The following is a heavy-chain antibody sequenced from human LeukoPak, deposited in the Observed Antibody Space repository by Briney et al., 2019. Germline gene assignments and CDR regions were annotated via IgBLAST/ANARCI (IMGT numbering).Heavy chain of an antibody. CDR1: GFTFSSYE. D-gene: IGHD3-10*01. CDR3: ARVTLGGGYYYYMDV. V-gene: IGHV3-48*03. J-gene: IGHJ6*03. Sequence: SGGSLRLSCAASGFTFSSYEMNWVRQAPGKGLEWVSYISSSGRTVYYADSVKGRFTISRDNAKNSLYVQMNSLGAEDTAVYYCARVTLGGGYYYYMDVWGKGTTVTVSS. CDR2: ISSSGRTV.